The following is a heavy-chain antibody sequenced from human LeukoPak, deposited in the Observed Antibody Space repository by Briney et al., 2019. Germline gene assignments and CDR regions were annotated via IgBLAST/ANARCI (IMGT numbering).Heavy chain of an antibody. CDR2: INHSGST. CDR3: ARGAVLRFLEWLPGYGMDV. J-gene: IGHJ6*02. Sequence: SETLSLTCAVYGGSFSGYYWSWIRQPPGKGLEWIGEINHSGSTNYNPSLKSRVTISVDTSKNQFSLELSSVTAADTAVYYCARGAVLRFLEWLPGYGMDVWGQGTTVTVSS. V-gene: IGHV4-34*01. D-gene: IGHD3-3*01. CDR1: GGSFSGYY.